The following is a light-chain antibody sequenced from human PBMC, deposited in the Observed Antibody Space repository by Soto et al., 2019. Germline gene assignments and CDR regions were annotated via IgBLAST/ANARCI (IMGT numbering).Light chain of an antibody. J-gene: IGLJ1*01. CDR1: SSDVGSYKL. CDR2: EGS. Sequence: QSALTQPASVSGSPGQSITISCTGTSSDVGSYKLVSWYQQHPGKAPKLMIYEGSKRPSGVSNRFSGSKSGNTASLTISGLQAEDEADYYCCSYAGDSTPYVFGTGTKVTVL. V-gene: IGLV2-23*01. CDR3: CSYAGDSTPYV.